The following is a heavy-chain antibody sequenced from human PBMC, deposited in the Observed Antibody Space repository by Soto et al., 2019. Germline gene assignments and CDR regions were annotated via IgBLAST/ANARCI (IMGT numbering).Heavy chain of an antibody. J-gene: IGHJ5*02. V-gene: IGHV4-31*03. CDR1: GGSISSGGYY. D-gene: IGHD2-15*01. CDR3: ARAQRDIVVVVAAIYWFDP. CDR2: IYYSGST. Sequence: QVQLQESGPGLVKPSQTLSLTCTVSGGSISSGGYYWSWMRPHPGKDLEWMGYIYYSGSTYDNPSLKSRVTISVDTFKNQLSLKLGSGPAADTAVYYCARAQRDIVVVVAAIYWFDPWGQGTLVTVSS.